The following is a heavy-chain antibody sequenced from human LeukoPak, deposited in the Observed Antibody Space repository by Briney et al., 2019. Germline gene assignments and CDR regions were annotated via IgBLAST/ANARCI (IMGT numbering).Heavy chain of an antibody. CDR3: AAGGYCSSTSCYTPAFDI. V-gene: IGHV1-58*02. D-gene: IGHD2-2*02. Sequence: SVKVSCKASGFTFTSSAMQWVRQARGQRLEWIGSIVVGSGNTNYAQKFQERVTITRDMSTSTAYMELSSLRSEDTAVYYCAAGGYCSSTSCYTPAFDIWGQGTMVTVSS. J-gene: IGHJ3*02. CDR2: IVVGSGNT. CDR1: GFTFTSSA.